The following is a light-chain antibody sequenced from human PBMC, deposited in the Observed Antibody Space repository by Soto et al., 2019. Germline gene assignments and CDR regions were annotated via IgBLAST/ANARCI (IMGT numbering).Light chain of an antibody. J-gene: IGKJ1*01. Sequence: EIVLMQSPGTLSLSPGERATLSCRASQSVSSNYLAWYQQKPGQAPRLFIYGASSRATGIPERFSGSGSGTDFTLTISRLEPEEFAVYYCQQYGSSSPTFGQGTKVEFK. CDR1: QSVSSNY. CDR3: QQYGSSSPT. V-gene: IGKV3-20*01. CDR2: GAS.